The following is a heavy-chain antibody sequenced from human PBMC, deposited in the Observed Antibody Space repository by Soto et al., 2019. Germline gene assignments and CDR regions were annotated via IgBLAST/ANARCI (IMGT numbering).Heavy chain of an antibody. V-gene: IGHV4-39*01. CDR1: GGSISSSSYY. D-gene: IGHD3-10*01. Sequence: QLQLQESGPGLVKPSETLSLTCTVSGGSISSSSYYWGWIRQPPGKGLEWIGSIYYSGSTYYNPSLKSRVTISVDTSKNQFSLKLSSVTAADTAVYYCARTPDYYGSGSYLNWFDPWGQGTLVTVSS. CDR2: IYYSGST. J-gene: IGHJ5*02. CDR3: ARTPDYYGSGSYLNWFDP.